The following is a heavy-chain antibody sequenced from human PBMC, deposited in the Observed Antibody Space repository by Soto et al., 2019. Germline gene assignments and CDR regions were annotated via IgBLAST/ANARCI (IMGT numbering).Heavy chain of an antibody. CDR2: IIPIFGTA. CDR1: GGTFSSYA. D-gene: IGHD6-13*01. J-gene: IGHJ4*02. Sequence: QVQLVQSGAEVKKPGSSAKVSCKASGGTFSSYAISWVRQAPGQGLEWMGGIIPIFGTANYAQKFQGRVTITADESTSTAYMELSSLRSEDTAVYYCARVPGTWSSSWEDYWGQGTLVTVSS. V-gene: IGHV1-69*12. CDR3: ARVPGTWSSSWEDY.